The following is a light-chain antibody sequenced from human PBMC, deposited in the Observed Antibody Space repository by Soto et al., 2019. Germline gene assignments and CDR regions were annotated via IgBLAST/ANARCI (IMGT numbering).Light chain of an antibody. J-gene: IGKJ1*01. CDR3: QQSYNNPWT. CDR1: QSISTY. Sequence: MQMTQSPSSLSASVGDKVTITCRTSQSISTYLNWYQQKPGRAPKLLIYAASSLQSGVPSRFSGSGSGTDFTLTISSLEPEDFATYYCQQSYNNPWTFGQGTKVDIK. CDR2: AAS. V-gene: IGKV1-39*01.